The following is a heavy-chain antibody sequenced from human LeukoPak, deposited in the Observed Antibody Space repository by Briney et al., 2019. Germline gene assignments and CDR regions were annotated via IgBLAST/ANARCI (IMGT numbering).Heavy chain of an antibody. CDR1: GFTFSSYA. V-gene: IGHV3-30*04. CDR3: AKVHWFDP. Sequence: GGSLRLSCAASGFTFSSYAMHWVRQAPGKGLEWVAVISYDGSNKYYADSVKGRFTISRDNSKNTLYLQMNSLRAEDTAVYYCAKVHWFDPWGQGTLVTVSS. J-gene: IGHJ5*02. CDR2: ISYDGSNK.